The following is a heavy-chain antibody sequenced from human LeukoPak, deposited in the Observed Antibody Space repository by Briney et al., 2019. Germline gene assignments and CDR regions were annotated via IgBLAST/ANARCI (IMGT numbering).Heavy chain of an antibody. J-gene: IGHJ4*02. D-gene: IGHD3-3*01. V-gene: IGHV1-24*01. CDR2: FDPEDGET. Sequence: ASVKVSCKVSGYTLTELSMHWVRQAPGKGLEWMGGFDPEDGETIYAQKFQGRVTMTEDTSTDTAYMELSSLRSEDTAVYYCAILPTYYDFWSGYFTDYWGQGTLVTVSS. CDR1: GYTLTELS. CDR3: AILPTYYDFWSGYFTDY.